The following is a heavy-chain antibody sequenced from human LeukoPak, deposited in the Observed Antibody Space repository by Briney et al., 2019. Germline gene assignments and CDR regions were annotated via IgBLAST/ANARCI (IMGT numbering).Heavy chain of an antibody. D-gene: IGHD4-17*01. CDR1: GFTFSSYW. Sequence: GGSLRLSCAASGFTFSSYWMSWVSQAPGTGLEWVANIKQDGSEKYYVDSVKGRFTLSRDNAKNSLYLQMKSLRAEDTAVYYCARTFYGDYYFDYWGQGTLVTVSS. CDR2: IKQDGSEK. CDR3: ARTFYGDYYFDY. J-gene: IGHJ4*02. V-gene: IGHV3-7*01.